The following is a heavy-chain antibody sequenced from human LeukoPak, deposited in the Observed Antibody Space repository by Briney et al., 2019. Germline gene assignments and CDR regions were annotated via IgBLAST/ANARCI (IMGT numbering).Heavy chain of an antibody. CDR1: GYTFTSYY. J-gene: IGHJ4*02. CDR2: INPSGGST. D-gene: IGHD3-10*01. CDR3: ARSASYYYGSGSSYSDY. Sequence: ASVKVSCKASGYTFTSYYMHWVRQAPGQGLEWMGIINPSGGSTSYAQKLQGRVTMTTDTSTSTAYMELRSLRSDDTAVYYCARSASYYYGSGSSYSDYWGQGTLVTVSS. V-gene: IGHV1-46*01.